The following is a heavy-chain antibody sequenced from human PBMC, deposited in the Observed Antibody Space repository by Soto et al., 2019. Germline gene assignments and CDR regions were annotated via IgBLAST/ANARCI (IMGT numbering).Heavy chain of an antibody. CDR3: ARDYRGMGYYYGMDV. CDR2: IYYSGST. D-gene: IGHD3-16*02. CDR1: GGSISSYY. Sequence: SETLSLTCTVSGGSISSYYWSWIRQPPGKGLEWIGYIYYSGSTNYNPSLKSRVTISVDTSKNQFSLKLSSVTAADTAVYYCARDYRGMGYYYGMDVWGQGTTVTVSS. V-gene: IGHV4-59*01. J-gene: IGHJ6*02.